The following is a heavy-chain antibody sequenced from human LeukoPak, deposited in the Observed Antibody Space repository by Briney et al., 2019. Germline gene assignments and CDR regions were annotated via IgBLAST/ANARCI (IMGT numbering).Heavy chain of an antibody. V-gene: IGHV4-61*09. CDR1: GGSISSGRYF. D-gene: IGHD4-17*01. Sequence: SETLSLTCTVSGGSISSGRYFWSWIRQPAGKGLEWIGHFYTGVRDNYNPSLRSRVTISLDTSKNQFSLQLNSMTPEDTAVYYCATSPHLRNYWGQGTLVTVSS. CDR3: ATSPHLRNY. CDR2: FYTGVRD. J-gene: IGHJ4*02.